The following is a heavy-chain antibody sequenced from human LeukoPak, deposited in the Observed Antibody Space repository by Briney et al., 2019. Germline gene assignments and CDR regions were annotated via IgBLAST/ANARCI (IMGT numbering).Heavy chain of an antibody. V-gene: IGHV3-30*18. CDR2: ISYDETYK. J-gene: IGHJ4*02. CDR3: AKANAREFDY. Sequence: GGSLRLSCAASGSTFSNYGMHWVRQAPGKGLEWLTVISYDETYKDYADSVKGRFTISRDNSKDALYLQMNSLRAEDTAVYYCAKANAREFDYWGQGTLVTV. CDR1: GSTFSNYG. D-gene: IGHD3-10*01.